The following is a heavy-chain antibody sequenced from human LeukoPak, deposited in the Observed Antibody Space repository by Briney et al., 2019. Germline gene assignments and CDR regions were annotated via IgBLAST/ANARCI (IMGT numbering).Heavy chain of an antibody. CDR1: GFTVSSNY. D-gene: IGHD3-9*01. J-gene: IGHJ5*02. CDR3: TTLYYDILTGYWPELVLDP. CDR2: IYSGGST. Sequence: GGSLRLSCAASGFTVSSNYMSWVRQAPGKGLEWVSVIYSGGSTYYADSVKGRFTISRHNSKNTLYLQMNSLRAEDTAVYYCTTLYYDILTGYWPELVLDPWGQGTLVTVSS. V-gene: IGHV3-53*04.